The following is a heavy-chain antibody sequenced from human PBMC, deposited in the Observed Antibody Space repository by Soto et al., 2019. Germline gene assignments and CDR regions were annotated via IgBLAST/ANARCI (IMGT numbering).Heavy chain of an antibody. Sequence: GESLKISCKGSGYSFTNYWIGWGRQMPGKGLEWMWIIYPGDSDARYSPSFQGQVTISADKSISTAYLQWSSVKASDTAIYYCARCSGTYSIYYYFGMDVWGQGTTVTVSS. D-gene: IGHD1-26*01. V-gene: IGHV5-51*01. CDR3: ARCSGTYSIYYYFGMDV. CDR1: GYSFTNYW. J-gene: IGHJ6*02. CDR2: IYPGDSDA.